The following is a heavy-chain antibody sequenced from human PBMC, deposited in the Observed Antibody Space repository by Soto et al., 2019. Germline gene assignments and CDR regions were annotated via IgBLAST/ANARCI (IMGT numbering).Heavy chain of an antibody. Sequence: SETLCLTCTVSGGSISGGGHYWNWIRQHPGKGLEWIGYIYYSGSTYYNPSLKSRVTISVDTSKNQFSLNLSSVTAADTAVYYCARDQAYDYTSPGDYYYYGMDVWGQGTTVTVSS. CDR3: ARDQAYDYTSPGDYYYYGMDV. D-gene: IGHD4-4*01. CDR1: GGSISGGGHY. CDR2: IYYSGST. J-gene: IGHJ6*02. V-gene: IGHV4-31*03.